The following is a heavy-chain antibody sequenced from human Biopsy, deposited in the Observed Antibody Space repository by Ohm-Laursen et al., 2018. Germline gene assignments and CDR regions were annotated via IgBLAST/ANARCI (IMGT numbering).Heavy chain of an antibody. D-gene: IGHD3-22*01. CDR2: SIPLFNTA. CDR3: ARFPLGAYDDSGSYRAVEHWYFDL. CDR1: GGTFTNPA. J-gene: IGHJ2*01. V-gene: IGHV1-69*06. Sequence: SSVKASCQASGGTFTNPAVGWVRQAPGHGLEWVGSSIPLFNTANYADKFQGRFTLTADKSTTTAYMELSSLRSEDTAIYYCARFPLGAYDDSGSYRAVEHWYFDLWGRGTLVTVSS.